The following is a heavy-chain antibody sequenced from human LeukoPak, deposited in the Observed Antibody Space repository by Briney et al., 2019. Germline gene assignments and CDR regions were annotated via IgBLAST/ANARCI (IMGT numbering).Heavy chain of an antibody. CDR3: ARGLRGYTSGYTYYFDY. CDR1: GGSISSYY. CDR2: IHDSGST. D-gene: IGHD5-18*01. V-gene: IGHV4-59*01. Sequence: SETLSLTCTVSGGSISSYYWTWIRQPPGKALEWIGYIHDSGSTDYNPSLKSRVTISIDTSQNQFSLKLSSVIAADTAVYYCARGLRGYTSGYTYYFDYWDQGTLVTVSS. J-gene: IGHJ4*02.